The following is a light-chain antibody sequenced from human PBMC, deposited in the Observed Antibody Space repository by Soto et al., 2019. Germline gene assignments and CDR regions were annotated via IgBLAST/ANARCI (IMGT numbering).Light chain of an antibody. CDR1: QSVSSSY. CDR3: QQYNNWPPVT. Sequence: EIVMTQSPATVSVSPGERATLSCRASQSVSSSYLAWYQQKPGQAPRLLIYGASTRATGIPARFSGSGSGTEFTLTISSLQSEDFAVYYCQQYNNWPPVTFGQGTKVDI. J-gene: IGKJ1*01. CDR2: GAS. V-gene: IGKV3-15*01.